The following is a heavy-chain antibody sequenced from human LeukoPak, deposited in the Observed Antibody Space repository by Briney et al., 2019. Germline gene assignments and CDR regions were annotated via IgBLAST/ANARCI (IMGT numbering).Heavy chain of an antibody. CDR2: IREDGSEK. Sequence: GGSLRLSCAASGFTFSNYWMSWVRQAPGKGLEWVANIREDGSEKYYVDSVKGQFTISRDNAKNSLFLQMDSLRAEDTAVYYCARDSGSGSYSDYWGQGTLVTVSS. CDR3: ARDSGSGSYSDY. V-gene: IGHV3-7*01. D-gene: IGHD3-10*01. J-gene: IGHJ4*02. CDR1: GFTFSNYW.